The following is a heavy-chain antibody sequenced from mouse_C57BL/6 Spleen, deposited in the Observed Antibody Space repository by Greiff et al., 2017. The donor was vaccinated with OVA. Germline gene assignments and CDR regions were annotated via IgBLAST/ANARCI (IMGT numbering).Heavy chain of an antibody. Sequence: EVQLMESGGGLVKPGGSLKLSCAASGFTFSDYGMHWVRQAPEKGLEWVAYISRGSSTIYYADTVKGRFTIARDNAKNTLFLQITSLRSEDTAMYYCARVLGERTWFAYWGQGTLVTVSA. V-gene: IGHV5-17*01. CDR1: GFTFSDYG. D-gene: IGHD4-1*01. J-gene: IGHJ3*01. CDR2: ISRGSSTI. CDR3: ARVLGERTWFAY.